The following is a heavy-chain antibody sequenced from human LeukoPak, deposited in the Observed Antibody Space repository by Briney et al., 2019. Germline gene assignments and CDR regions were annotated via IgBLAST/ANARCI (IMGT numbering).Heavy chain of an antibody. CDR1: GFTFSSYA. J-gene: IGHJ4*02. CDR2: ISGSGGST. Sequence: PGGPLRLSCAASGFTFSSYAMSWVRQAPGKGLEWASAISGSGGSTYYADSVKGRFTISRDNSKNTLYLQMNSLRAEDTAVYYCAKDGYYYGSGSYSPFDYWGQGTLVTVSS. V-gene: IGHV3-23*01. D-gene: IGHD3-10*01. CDR3: AKDGYYYGSGSYSPFDY.